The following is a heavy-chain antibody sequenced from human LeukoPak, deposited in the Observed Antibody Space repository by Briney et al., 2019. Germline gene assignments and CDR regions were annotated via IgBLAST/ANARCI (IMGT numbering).Heavy chain of an antibody. Sequence: ASVKVSCKASGYTFTGYYMHWVRQAPGQGLEWMGWINPNSGGTNYAQKLQGRVTMTTDTSTSTAYMELRSLRSDDTAVYYCARESVGFLEWLQRYYYYGMDVWGQGTTVTVSS. CDR1: GYTFTGYY. V-gene: IGHV1-2*02. D-gene: IGHD3-3*01. J-gene: IGHJ6*02. CDR2: INPNSGGT. CDR3: ARESVGFLEWLQRYYYYGMDV.